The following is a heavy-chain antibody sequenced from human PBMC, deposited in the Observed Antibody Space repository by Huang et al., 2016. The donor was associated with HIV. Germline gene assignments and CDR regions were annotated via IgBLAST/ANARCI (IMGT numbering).Heavy chain of an antibody. D-gene: IGHD3-3*01. CDR1: GFTVSSYG. CDR2: ISYDEDNK. Sequence: QILLIESGGGVVQPGRSLRLSCAASGFTVSSYGMNWVRQAPGKGLEWVAVISYDEDNKYYADSVRGRFTISRDNSKNTLYLQMNSLRIEDTAVYYCARGPIRFLAWLLNFDYWGQGALVTVSS. J-gene: IGHJ4*02. V-gene: IGHV3-30*03. CDR3: ARGPIRFLAWLLNFDY.